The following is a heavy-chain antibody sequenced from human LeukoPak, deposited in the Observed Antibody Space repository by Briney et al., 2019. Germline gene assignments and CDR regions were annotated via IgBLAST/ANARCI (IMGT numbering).Heavy chain of an antibody. CDR1: GFTFSNYA. Sequence: GGSLRLSCSASGFTFSNYAMHWVRQAPGKGLEYVSGISSNGGSTNYADSVKGRFTISRDNSKNTLYLQMNSLRAEDTAVYYCAKGATVTSRGFDYWGQGTLVTVSS. CDR2: ISSNGGST. J-gene: IGHJ4*02. D-gene: IGHD4-17*01. V-gene: IGHV3-64*04. CDR3: AKGATVTSRGFDY.